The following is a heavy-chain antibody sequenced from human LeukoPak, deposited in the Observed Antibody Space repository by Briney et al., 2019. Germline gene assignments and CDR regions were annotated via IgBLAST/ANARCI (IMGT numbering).Heavy chain of an antibody. J-gene: IGHJ4*02. V-gene: IGHV4-38-2*01. CDR1: GYSISSGYY. CDR3: AKSSWQQLACFDY. CDR2: IYHSGST. Sequence: SETLSLTCAVSGYSISSGYYWGWIRQPPGKGLEWIGSIYHSGSTYYNPSLKSRVTISVDTSKNQFSLKLSSVTAADTAVYYCAKSSWQQLACFDYWGQGTLVTVSS. D-gene: IGHD6-13*01.